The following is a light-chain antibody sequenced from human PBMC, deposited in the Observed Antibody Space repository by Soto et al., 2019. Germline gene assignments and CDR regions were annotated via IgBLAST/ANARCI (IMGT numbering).Light chain of an antibody. V-gene: IGKV3-11*01. Sequence: IVLTQSPATLSLSPGERATFYCRASQSADTYLAWYQQKPGQAPRLLIYDASTRATGIPARFSGSGSGTDFTLTISSLEPEDCALYFCQQRSDWPLITFGQGTRLEIK. J-gene: IGKJ5*01. CDR1: QSADTY. CDR3: QQRSDWPLIT. CDR2: DAS.